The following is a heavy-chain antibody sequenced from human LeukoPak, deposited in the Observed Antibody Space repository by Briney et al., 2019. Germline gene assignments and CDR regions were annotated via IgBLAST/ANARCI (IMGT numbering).Heavy chain of an antibody. V-gene: IGHV3-48*03. CDR3: ASDGATGTTFSAFDY. Sequence: GGSLRLSRAASGFTFSSYEMNWVRQAPGKGLEWGSYISSSGSTIYYAVSVKGRFTISRDNAKNSLYLQMNSLRAEDTAVYYCASDGATGTTFSAFDYWGQGTLVTVSS. J-gene: IGHJ4*02. CDR2: ISSSGSTI. D-gene: IGHD1-1*01. CDR1: GFTFSSYE.